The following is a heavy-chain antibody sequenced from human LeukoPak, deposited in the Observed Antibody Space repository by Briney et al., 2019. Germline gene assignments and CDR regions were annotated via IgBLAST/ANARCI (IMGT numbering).Heavy chain of an antibody. CDR2: ISYDGSNK. CDR3: AREGSDGSSWYQLDY. CDR1: GFTFSSYA. V-gene: IGHV3-30-3*01. D-gene: IGHD6-13*01. Sequence: GGSLRLSCAASGFTFSSYAMHWVRQAPGKGLEWVAVISYDGSNKYYADSVKGRFTISRDNSKNTLYLQMNSLRAEDTAVYYCAREGSDGSSWYQLDYWGQGTLVTVSS. J-gene: IGHJ4*02.